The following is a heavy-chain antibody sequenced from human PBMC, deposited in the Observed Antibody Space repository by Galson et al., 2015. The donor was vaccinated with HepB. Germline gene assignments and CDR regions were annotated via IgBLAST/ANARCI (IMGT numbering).Heavy chain of an antibody. D-gene: IGHD5-24*01. CDR3: VRLRWTDVAD. J-gene: IGHJ4*02. CDR2: INGDGSNE. Sequence: SLRLSCAASGFTFSQDWVNWVRQAPGKGLERVASINGDGSNEYYVDSVKGRFTISRDNAKNSGYLQMNSLRVEDTAMYYCVRLRWTDVADWGQGTLVTVSS. CDR1: GFTFSQDW. V-gene: IGHV3-7*03.